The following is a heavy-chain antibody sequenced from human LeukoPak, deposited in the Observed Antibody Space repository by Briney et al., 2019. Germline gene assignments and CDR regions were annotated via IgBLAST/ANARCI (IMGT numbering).Heavy chain of an antibody. CDR1: GYTFTGYY. J-gene: IGHJ5*02. V-gene: IGHV1-2*02. CDR2: INPNSGGT. Sequence: ASVKVSCKASGYTFTGYYMHWVRQAPGQGLEWMGWINPNSGGTNYARKFQGRVTVTRDTSISTAYMELSRLRSDDTAVYYCARLLPVITMVRGDYNWFDPWGQGTLVTVSS. CDR3: ARLLPVITMVRGDYNWFDP. D-gene: IGHD3-10*01.